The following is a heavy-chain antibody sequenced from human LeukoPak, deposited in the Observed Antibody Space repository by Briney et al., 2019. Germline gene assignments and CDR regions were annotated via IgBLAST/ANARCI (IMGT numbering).Heavy chain of an antibody. Sequence: SETLSLTCTVSGGAISSGSYYWSWIRQSAGKGLEWIGRIYTSGTTNSNPSLKSRVTISVDPSKNHFSLKLSSVTAADTAVYYCAREYYDSNKAPAFDIWGQGTMVTVSS. CDR3: AREYYDSNKAPAFDI. J-gene: IGHJ3*02. CDR1: GGAISSGSYY. V-gene: IGHV4-61*02. D-gene: IGHD3-22*01. CDR2: IYTSGTT.